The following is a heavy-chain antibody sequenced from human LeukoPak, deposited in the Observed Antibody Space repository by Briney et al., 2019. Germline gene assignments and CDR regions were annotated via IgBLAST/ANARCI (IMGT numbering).Heavy chain of an antibody. V-gene: IGHV3-74*01. Sequence: GGSLRLSCAASGVIFSRYWMHWVRQAPGKGLGWVSRINGDGSTLSYADSVKGRFTISRDNAKNTLYLQMNSLRAEDTAVYYCVRDFGESSGYYLDYWGQGTLVTVSS. J-gene: IGHJ4*02. CDR1: GVIFSRYW. D-gene: IGHD3-22*01. CDR3: VRDFGESSGYYLDY. CDR2: INGDGSTL.